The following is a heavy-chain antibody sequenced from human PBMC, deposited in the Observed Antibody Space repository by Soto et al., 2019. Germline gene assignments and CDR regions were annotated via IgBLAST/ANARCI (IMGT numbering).Heavy chain of an antibody. D-gene: IGHD3-22*01. J-gene: IGHJ3*02. CDR2: IYPGDSDT. CDR3: ARGCDYYDSSGPPGLDAFDI. Sequence: SGESLKISCKGSGYSFTSYWIGWVRQMPGKGLEWMGIIYPGDSDTRYSPSFQGQVTISADKSISTAYLQWSSLKASDTAMYYCARGCDYYDSSGPPGLDAFDIWGQGTMVTVSS. CDR1: GYSFTSYW. V-gene: IGHV5-51*01.